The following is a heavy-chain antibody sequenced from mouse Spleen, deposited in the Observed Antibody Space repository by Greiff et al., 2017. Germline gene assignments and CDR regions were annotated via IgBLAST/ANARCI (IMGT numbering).Heavy chain of an antibody. CDR3: ASLKTGYFGY. CDR2: IYPRSGNT. D-gene: IGHD4-1*01. V-gene: IGHV1-81*01. CDR1: GYTFTSYG. J-gene: IGHJ2*01. Sequence: QVQLKESGAELARPGASVKLSCKASGYTFTSYGISWVKQRTGQGLEWIGEIYPRSGNTYYNEKFKGKATLTADKSSSTAYMELRSLTSEDSAVYFCASLKTGYFGYWGQGTTLTVSS.